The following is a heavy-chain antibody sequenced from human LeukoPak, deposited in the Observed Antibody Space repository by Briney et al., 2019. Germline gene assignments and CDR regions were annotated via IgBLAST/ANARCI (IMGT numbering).Heavy chain of an antibody. CDR1: GFTFSSYG. CDR2: ISYDGSNK. D-gene: IGHD2-21*02. Sequence: SGGSLRLSCAASGFTFSSYGMYWVRQAPGKGLEWVAVISYDGSNKYYADSVKGRFTISRDNSKNTLYLQMNSLRAEDTAVYYCAKDLERLLWGYWGQGTLVTVSS. CDR3: AKDLERLLWGY. J-gene: IGHJ4*02. V-gene: IGHV3-30*12.